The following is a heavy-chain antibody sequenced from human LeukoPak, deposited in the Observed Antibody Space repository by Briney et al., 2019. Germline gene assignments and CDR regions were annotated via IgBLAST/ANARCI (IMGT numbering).Heavy chain of an antibody. J-gene: IGHJ4*02. CDR3: ARNRDYDTFDY. CDR2: IMKDGGVK. V-gene: IGHV3-7*01. Sequence: GGSLRLSCAASGFTFTSYWMTWVRQAPGQGLEWVASIMKDGGVKQYLDSVKGRFTISRDNAKNSLYLQMNSLRAEDTAVYYCARNRDYDTFDYWGQGVLVTVSS. CDR1: GFTFTSYW. D-gene: IGHD5-12*01.